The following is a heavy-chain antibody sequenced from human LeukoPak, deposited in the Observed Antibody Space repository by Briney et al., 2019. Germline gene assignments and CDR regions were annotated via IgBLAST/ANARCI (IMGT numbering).Heavy chain of an antibody. D-gene: IGHD2-2*01. CDR2: IWYDGSNK. CDR1: GFTFSSYG. V-gene: IGHV3-33*06. CDR3: AKDPRSYCSSTSCPPWFDP. Sequence: GGSLRLSCAASGFTFSSYGMHWVRQAPGKGLEWVAVIWYDGSNKYYADSVKGRFTISRDNSKNTLYLQMNSLRAEDTAVYHCAKDPRSYCSSTSCPPWFDPWGQGTLVTVSS. J-gene: IGHJ5*02.